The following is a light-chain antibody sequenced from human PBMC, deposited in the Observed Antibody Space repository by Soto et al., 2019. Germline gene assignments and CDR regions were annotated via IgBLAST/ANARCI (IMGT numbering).Light chain of an antibody. J-gene: IGKJ1*01. Sequence: EIVLTQSPATLSLSPGERATLSCRASQSVSSYLAWYQQKPGQAPRLLIYDASNRATGIPARFSGSGSGTDFQLTISSLEPEDFAVHYCQQRSNWPRTFGQGTKVEI. V-gene: IGKV3-11*01. CDR1: QSVSSY. CDR2: DAS. CDR3: QQRSNWPRT.